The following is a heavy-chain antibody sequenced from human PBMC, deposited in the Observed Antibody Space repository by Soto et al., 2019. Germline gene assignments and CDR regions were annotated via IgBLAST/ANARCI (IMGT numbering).Heavy chain of an antibody. Sequence: EVQLLESGGGLVQPGGSLRLSCAASGFTFSIYAMSWVRQAPGKGLEWVSTISGSGDTTKYPDSVKGRFTISRDNSKNTVYLQMYTLRPEDTALYFCARPVEPFYYYGMDVWGQGTTVTVSS. CDR1: GFTFSIYA. CDR3: ARPVEPFYYYGMDV. V-gene: IGHV3-23*01. CDR2: ISGSGDTT. J-gene: IGHJ6*02.